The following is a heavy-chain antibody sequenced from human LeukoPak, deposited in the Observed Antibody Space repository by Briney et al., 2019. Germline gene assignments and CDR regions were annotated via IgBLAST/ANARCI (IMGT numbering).Heavy chain of an antibody. CDR2: IIPIFGTA. CDR1: GYTFTSYD. D-gene: IGHD6-13*01. CDR3: ARDQWQQLVSDY. Sequence: ASVRVSCKASGYTFTSYDINWVRQAPGQGLEWMGGIIPIFGTANYAQKFQGRVTITADKSTSTAYMELNSLRAEDTAVYYCARDQWQQLVSDYWGQGTLVTVSS. J-gene: IGHJ4*02. V-gene: IGHV1-69*06.